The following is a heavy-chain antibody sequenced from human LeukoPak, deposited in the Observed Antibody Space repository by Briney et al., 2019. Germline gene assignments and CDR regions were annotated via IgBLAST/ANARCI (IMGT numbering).Heavy chain of an antibody. CDR1: GYTFTGYY. CDR2: INPNSGGT. J-gene: IGHJ4*02. Sequence: ASVKVSCKASGYTFTGYYMHWVRQAPGQGLEWMGWINPNSGGTNYAQKFQGRVTMTRDTSISTAYMELSSLRSDDTAVYYCARYRFTRYFDWTNDYWGQGTLVTVSS. V-gene: IGHV1-2*02. CDR3: ARYRFTRYFDWTNDY. D-gene: IGHD3-9*01.